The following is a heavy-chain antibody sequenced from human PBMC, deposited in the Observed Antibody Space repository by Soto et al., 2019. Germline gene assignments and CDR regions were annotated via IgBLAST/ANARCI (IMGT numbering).Heavy chain of an antibody. D-gene: IGHD6-13*01. Sequence: GGSLRLSCAASGFTFSSYSMNWVRQAPGKGLEWVSYISSSSSTIYYADSVKGRFTISRDNAKNSLYLQMNSLRDEDTAVYYCARATPYSSSWYYFDYWGQGTLVTVSS. CDR1: GFTFSSYS. J-gene: IGHJ4*02. CDR2: ISSSSSTI. V-gene: IGHV3-48*02. CDR3: ARATPYSSSWYYFDY.